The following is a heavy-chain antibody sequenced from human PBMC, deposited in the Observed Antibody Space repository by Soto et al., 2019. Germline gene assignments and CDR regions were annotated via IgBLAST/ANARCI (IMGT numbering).Heavy chain of an antibody. D-gene: IGHD1-26*01. Sequence: QVQLVQSWAEVKKPGASVKVSCKASGYTFTSYAMHWVRQSPGQRLERMGWINAGNGNTQYSQKFQGRVTITRDTAASTAYMELSSLRSEDTAVYYCARGGSLYWYFDLWGRGTLVTVSS. CDR1: GYTFTSYA. V-gene: IGHV1-3*01. CDR3: ARGGSLYWYFDL. CDR2: INAGNGNT. J-gene: IGHJ2*01.